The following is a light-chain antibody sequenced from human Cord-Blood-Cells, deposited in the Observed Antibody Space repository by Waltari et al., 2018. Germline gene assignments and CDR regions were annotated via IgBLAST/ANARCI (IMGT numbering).Light chain of an antibody. CDR2: DVS. CDR3: SSYTSSSWV. Sequence: QSALTQPASVSGSPGQSITISCTGTSSDVGGYNYVSWYQQHPGKATKLMIYDVSKRPSGVSNRFSGSKSGNTASLTISGLQAEDEADYYCSSYTSSSWVFGGGTKLTVL. J-gene: IGLJ3*02. V-gene: IGLV2-14*01. CDR1: SSDVGGYNY.